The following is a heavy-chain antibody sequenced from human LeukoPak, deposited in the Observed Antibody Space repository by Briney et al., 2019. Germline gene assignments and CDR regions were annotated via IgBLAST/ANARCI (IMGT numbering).Heavy chain of an antibody. J-gene: IGHJ4*02. CDR1: GGSISSDY. CDR3: ARLSGYSSGHYYSDY. D-gene: IGHD3-22*01. Sequence: SETLSLTCTVSGGSISSDYWSWIRQPPGKGLEWIGYIYYRGSTNYNPSLKSRVTISVDTSKNQFSLKLSSVTAADTVVYYCARLSGYSSGHYYSDYWGQGTLVTVSS. V-gene: IGHV4-59*01. CDR2: IYYRGST.